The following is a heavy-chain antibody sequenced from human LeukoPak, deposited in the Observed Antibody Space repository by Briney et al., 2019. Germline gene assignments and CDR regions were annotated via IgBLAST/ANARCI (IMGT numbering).Heavy chain of an antibody. J-gene: IGHJ5*02. CDR1: GFTFSSYS. Sequence: GGSLRLSCAASGFTFSSYSMNWVRQAPGKGLDWVSSISSSSSHIYYAGSVKGRLTISSDNAKNSLYLQMNSLRAEDTAVYYCARGGCTSTSCYPQDNWFDPWGQGTLVTVSS. D-gene: IGHD2-2*01. V-gene: IGHV3-21*01. CDR3: ARGGCTSTSCYPQDNWFDP. CDR2: ISSSSSHI.